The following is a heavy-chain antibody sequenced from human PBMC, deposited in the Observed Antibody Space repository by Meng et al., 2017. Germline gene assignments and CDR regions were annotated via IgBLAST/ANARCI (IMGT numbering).Heavy chain of an antibody. CDR1: GDTVSSDSAA. CDR2: TYYTSKWYN. CDR3: ARDGGSYDSSGYYY. J-gene: IGHJ4*02. Sequence: QLQQSGPGLMKPSQTLSLTCAISGDTVSSDSAAWNWIRQSPSRGLEWLGRTYYTSKWYNDYAVSVKSRITINPDTSKNQFSLKLSSVTAADTAVYYCARDGGSYDSSGYYYWGQGTLVTVSS. D-gene: IGHD3-22*01. V-gene: IGHV6-1*01.